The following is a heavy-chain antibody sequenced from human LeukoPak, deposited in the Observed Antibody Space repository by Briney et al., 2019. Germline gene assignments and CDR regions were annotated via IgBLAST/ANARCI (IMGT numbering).Heavy chain of an antibody. V-gene: IGHV3-23*01. Sequence: GGSLRLSCAASGFTFSSYAMSWVRQAPGKGLERVSVISDSGGSTYYADSVKGGFTISRDNSKNTLYLPMNRLRAEDTAVYYCSNPPFGSWGQGTLVTVSS. CDR1: GFTFSSYA. J-gene: IGHJ5*02. D-gene: IGHD3-16*01. CDR3: SNPPFGS. CDR2: ISDSGGST.